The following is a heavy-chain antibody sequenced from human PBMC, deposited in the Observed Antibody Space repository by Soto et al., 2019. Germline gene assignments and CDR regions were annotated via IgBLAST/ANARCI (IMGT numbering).Heavy chain of an antibody. CDR2: INGSGGGT. J-gene: IGHJ4*02. D-gene: IGHD3-9*01. CDR1: EFTFISYA. CDR3: AKDIMDILTDYPPGPSDY. V-gene: IGHV3-23*04. Sequence: EVHLVESGGGLVPPGGSLRLSCAASEFTFISYAMSWVRQAPGKGLEWVSAINGSGGGTYYADSVKGRFIVSRDNSKNTLYLQMNSLRAEDTAVYYCAKDIMDILTDYPPGPSDYWGQGALVTVSS.